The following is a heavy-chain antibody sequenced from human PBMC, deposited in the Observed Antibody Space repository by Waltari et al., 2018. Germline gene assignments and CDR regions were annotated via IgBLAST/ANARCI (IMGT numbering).Heavy chain of an antibody. D-gene: IGHD3-10*01. Sequence: QLQLQESGPGLVKPSETLSLTCSVSGGSISSSSFFWGWIRQPPGKGLEWIGSLYYTGNTYYNPSLKSRVTISADTSKNQFSLKLSSVTAADTAVYYCARGYYGSGADYWGQGTLVTVSS. J-gene: IGHJ4*02. CDR3: ARGYYGSGADY. CDR1: GGSISSSSFF. CDR2: LYYTGNT. V-gene: IGHV4-39*01.